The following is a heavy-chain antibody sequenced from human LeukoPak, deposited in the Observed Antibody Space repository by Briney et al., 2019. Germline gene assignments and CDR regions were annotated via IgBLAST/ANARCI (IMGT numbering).Heavy chain of an antibody. CDR2: ISSSSSHI. CDR1: GFTFSSYS. Sequence: PGGSLRLSCAASGFTFSSYSMNWVRQAPGKGLEWVSCISSSSSHIYYADSVKGRFTISRDNAKNSLYLQMNSLRAEDTAVYYCAKAMVVVPAAKRGGFDPWGQGTLVTVSS. V-gene: IGHV3-21*04. CDR3: AKAMVVVPAAKRGGFDP. J-gene: IGHJ5*02. D-gene: IGHD2-2*01.